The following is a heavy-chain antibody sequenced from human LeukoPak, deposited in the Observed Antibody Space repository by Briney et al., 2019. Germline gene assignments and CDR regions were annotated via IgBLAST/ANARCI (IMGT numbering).Heavy chain of an antibody. J-gene: IGHJ6*02. CDR2: IWYDGSNK. Sequence: GGSLRLSCAASGFTFSSYGMHWVRQAPGTGLEWVAVIWYDGSNKYYADSVKGRFTISRDNSKNTLYLQMNSLRAEDTAVYYYARDQVKAAGSYYYYGMDAWGQGTTVTVSS. CDR1: GFTFSSYG. V-gene: IGHV3-33*01. CDR3: ARDQVKAAGSYYYYGMDA. D-gene: IGHD6-13*01.